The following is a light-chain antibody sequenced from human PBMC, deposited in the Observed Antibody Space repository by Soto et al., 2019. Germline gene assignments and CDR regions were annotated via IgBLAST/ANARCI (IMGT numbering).Light chain of an antibody. CDR2: AAS. CDR3: QQYNSQWT. V-gene: IGKV1-5*01. J-gene: IGKJ1*01. Sequence: DIQMTQSPSSLSASVGDRVTVTCRASQRISNYLNWYQVKQGKAPRLLIYAASYLQSGVPSRFSGSGSGTEFTLTISSLQPDDFATYYCQQYNSQWTFGQGTKVDIK. CDR1: QRISNY.